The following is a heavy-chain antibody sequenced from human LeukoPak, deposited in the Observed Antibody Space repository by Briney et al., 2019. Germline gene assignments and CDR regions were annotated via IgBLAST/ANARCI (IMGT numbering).Heavy chain of an antibody. CDR1: GGSISSYY. CDR3: AVSGWYYMGYFDY. CDR2: IYYSGST. Sequence: SETLSLTCTVSGGSISSYYWSWIRQPPGKGLEWIGYIYYSGSTNYNPSLKSRVTISVDTSKNQFSLKLSSVTAADTAVYHCAVSGWYYMGYFDYWGQGTLVTVSS. V-gene: IGHV4-59*01. J-gene: IGHJ4*02. D-gene: IGHD6-19*01.